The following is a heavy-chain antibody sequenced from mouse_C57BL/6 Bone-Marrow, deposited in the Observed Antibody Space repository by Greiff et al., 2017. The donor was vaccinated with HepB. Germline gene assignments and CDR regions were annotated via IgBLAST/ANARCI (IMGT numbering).Heavy chain of an antibody. V-gene: IGHV1-80*01. CDR1: GYAFSSYW. CDR3: AREDYYGSQGDWYFDV. D-gene: IGHD1-1*01. Sequence: QVQLQQSGAELVKPGASVKISCKASGYAFSSYWMNWVKQRPGKGLEWIGQIYPGDGDTNYNGKFKGKATLTADKSSSTAYMQLSSLTSEDSAVYFCAREDYYGSQGDWYFDVWGTGTTVTVSS. CDR2: IYPGDGDT. J-gene: IGHJ1*03.